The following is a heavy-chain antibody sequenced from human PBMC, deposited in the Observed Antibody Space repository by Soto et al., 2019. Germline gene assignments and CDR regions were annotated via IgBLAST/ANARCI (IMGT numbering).Heavy chain of an antibody. CDR1: GYTFVDYA. CDR3: TREAVVAENWFDP. D-gene: IGHD3-22*01. V-gene: IGHV1-3*01. J-gene: IGHJ5*02. CDR2: MNPKTGNI. Sequence: QFRLVQSGADVKRPGTSVKVSCRASGYTFVDYALHWLRQAPGQGLEWVGWMNPKTGNIKASHKFEDRVSITRDTATSTAYMELSGLKSEDTAVYFCTREAVVAENWFDPWGQGTLVTVSS.